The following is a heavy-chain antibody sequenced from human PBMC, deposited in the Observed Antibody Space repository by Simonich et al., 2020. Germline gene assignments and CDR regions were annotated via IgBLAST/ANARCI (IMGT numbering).Heavy chain of an antibody. D-gene: IGHD1-26*01. J-gene: IGHJ3*02. Sequence: EVQLVESGGGLVKPGGSLRLSCAASGFTFSSYSMNWVRQAPGKGLVCVSSISSSSSYIYYADSVKGRFTISRDNAKNSLYLQMNSLRAEDTAVYYCARGIVGASGAFDIWGQGTMVTVSS. CDR1: GFTFSSYS. CDR3: ARGIVGASGAFDI. V-gene: IGHV3-21*01. CDR2: ISSSSSYI.